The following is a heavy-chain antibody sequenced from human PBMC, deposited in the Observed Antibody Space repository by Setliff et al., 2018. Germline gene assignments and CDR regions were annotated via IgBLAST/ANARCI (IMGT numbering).Heavy chain of an antibody. CDR1: GYMFKSYG. Sequence: ASVKVSCKASGYMFKSYGITWMRQAPGQGPEWMGWISPYNDNTNSAEKFQDRITITTDTSTSTSYMELRSLRSDDTAVYYCARDNLAFDFWGLGTMVTVSS. V-gene: IGHV1-18*01. CDR3: ARDNLAFDF. CDR2: ISPYNDNT. J-gene: IGHJ3*01.